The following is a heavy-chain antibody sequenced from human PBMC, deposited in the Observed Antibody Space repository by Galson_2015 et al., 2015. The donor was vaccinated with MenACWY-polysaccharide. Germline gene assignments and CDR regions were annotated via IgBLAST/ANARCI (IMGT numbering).Heavy chain of an antibody. CDR1: GFTFSSYT. D-gene: IGHD1-14*01. CDR2: VSGSGATK. CDR3: ANPGLATRRTSDVDY. Sequence: SLRLSCAASGFTFSSYTMSWVRQAPGKGLEWVSGVSGSGATKYYADSVRGRFTISRDNSKNTLYLQMDSLTAADTAVFFGANPGLATRRTSDVDYWGQGTLGTVSS. J-gene: IGHJ4*02. V-gene: IGHV3-23*01.